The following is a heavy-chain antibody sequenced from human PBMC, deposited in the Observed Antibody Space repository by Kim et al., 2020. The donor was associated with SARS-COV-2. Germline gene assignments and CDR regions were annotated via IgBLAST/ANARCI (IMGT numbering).Heavy chain of an antibody. Sequence: GGSLRLSCAASGFTFDDYAMHWVRQAPGKGLEWVSGISWNSGSIGYADSVKGRFTISRDNAKNSLYLQMNSLRAEDTALYYCAKDIQQDYYDSSGTFDYWGQGTLVTVSS. CDR1: GFTFDDYA. CDR2: ISWNSGSI. CDR3: AKDIQQDYYDSSGTFDY. V-gene: IGHV3-9*01. J-gene: IGHJ4*02. D-gene: IGHD3-22*01.